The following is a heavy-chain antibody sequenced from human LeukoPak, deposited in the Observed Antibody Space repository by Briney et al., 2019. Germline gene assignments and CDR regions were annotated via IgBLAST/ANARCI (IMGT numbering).Heavy chain of an antibody. CDR2: IGTAGDT. J-gene: IGHJ4*02. Sequence: PGGSLRLSCAASGFTFSSYAMHWVRQATGKGLEWVSAIGTAGDTYYPGSVKGRFTISRENAKNSLYLQMNSLRAGDTAVYYCAREGAVAGTYDYWGQGTLVTVSS. V-gene: IGHV3-13*01. CDR3: AREGAVAGTYDY. CDR1: GFTFSSYA. D-gene: IGHD6-19*01.